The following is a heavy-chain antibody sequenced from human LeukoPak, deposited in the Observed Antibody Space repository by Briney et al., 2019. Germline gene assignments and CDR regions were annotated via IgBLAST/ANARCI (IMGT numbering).Heavy chain of an antibody. Sequence: TGESLKISCKGSGYSFTSYWIGWVRQMLGKGLEWMGIIYPGDSDTRYSPSFQGQVTISADKSISTAYLQWSSLKASDTAMYYCARLSYDSSGYRYYYYGMDVWGQGTTVTVSS. V-gene: IGHV5-51*01. CDR1: GYSFTSYW. J-gene: IGHJ6*02. CDR3: ARLSYDSSGYRYYYYGMDV. D-gene: IGHD3-22*01. CDR2: IYPGDSDT.